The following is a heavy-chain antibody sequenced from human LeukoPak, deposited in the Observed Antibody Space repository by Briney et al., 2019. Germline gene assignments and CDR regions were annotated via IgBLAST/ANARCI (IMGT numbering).Heavy chain of an antibody. CDR1: GGSISSSSYY. V-gene: IGHV4-39*01. CDR2: IYYSGST. J-gene: IGHJ4*02. Sequence: SETLSLTCTVSGGSISSSSYYWGWIRQPPGKGLEWIGSIYYSGSTYYNPSLKSRVTISVDTSKNQFSLKLSSVTAADTAVYYCARHSGSYLFTTLCDYWGQGTLVTVSS. D-gene: IGHD1-26*01. CDR3: ARHSGSYLFTTLCDY.